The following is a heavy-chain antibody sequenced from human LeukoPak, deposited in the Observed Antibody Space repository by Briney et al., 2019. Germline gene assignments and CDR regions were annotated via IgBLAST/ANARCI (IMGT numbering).Heavy chain of an antibody. CDR3: AKDHGSSDWYYFDY. D-gene: IGHD6-13*01. CDR2: IHYDGSNN. J-gene: IGHJ4*01. V-gene: IGHV3-30*02. Sequence: GGSLRLSCAASGFTFSSYAMHWVRQAPGKGLEWVAFIHYDGSNNYYADSVKGRFTISRDNSKNTLYLQMNTLRADDTAVYYCAKDHGSSDWYYFDYWGQEPWSPSPQ. CDR1: GFTFSSYA.